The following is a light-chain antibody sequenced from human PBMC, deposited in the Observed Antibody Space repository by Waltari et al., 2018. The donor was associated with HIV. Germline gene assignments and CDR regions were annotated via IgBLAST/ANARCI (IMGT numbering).Light chain of an antibody. V-gene: IGKV1-39*01. J-gene: IGKJ2*01. CDR1: QHICLS. Sequence: DVQMTQSPTFLSASVTDSVTISCLSSQHICLSVNWYQHKSGRAPKLLVAGTSNLQSGVPDRFSGSGFGTEFTLTISEIQAEDFAHYFCQQSYSLPYTFGQGT. CDR2: GTS. CDR3: QQSYSLPYT.